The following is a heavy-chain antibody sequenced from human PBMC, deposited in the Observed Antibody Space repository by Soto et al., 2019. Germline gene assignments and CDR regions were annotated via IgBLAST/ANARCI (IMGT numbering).Heavy chain of an antibody. CDR3: ARDSADFWSGYPNNWFDP. CDR1: GFTFSSYG. D-gene: IGHD3-3*01. J-gene: IGHJ5*02. Sequence: GGSLRLSCAAPGFTFSSYGMHWVRQAPGKGLEWVAVIWYDGSNKYYADSVKGRFTISKDNSKNTLYLQMNSLRAEDTAVYYCARDSADFWSGYPNNWFDPWGQGTQVTVSS. CDR2: IWYDGSNK. V-gene: IGHV3-33*01.